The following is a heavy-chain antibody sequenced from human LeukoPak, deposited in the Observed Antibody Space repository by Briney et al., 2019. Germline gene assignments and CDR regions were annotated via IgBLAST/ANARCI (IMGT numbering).Heavy chain of an antibody. D-gene: IGHD1-26*01. V-gene: IGHV1-46*01. J-gene: IGHJ3*02. CDR1: GYTFTSYY. CDR2: INPSGGST. CDR3: ARWELPTAGAFYI. Sequence: ASVKVSCKASGYTFTSYYMHWVRQAPGQGLEWMGIINPSGGSTSYAQKFQGRVTMTRDMSTSTVYMELSSLRSEDTAVYYCARWELPTAGAFYIWGQGTMVTVSS.